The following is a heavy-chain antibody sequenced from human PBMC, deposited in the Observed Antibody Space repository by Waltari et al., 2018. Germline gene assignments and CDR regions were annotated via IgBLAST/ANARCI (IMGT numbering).Heavy chain of an antibody. V-gene: IGHV4-59*11. D-gene: IGHD2-21*01. CDR1: GGSISSHY. CDR3: ARMDCGGDCYSGY. Sequence: QVQLQESGPGLVKPSETLSLTCTVSGGSISSHYWSWIRQPPGKGLEWIGYIYYSGSTNDNPSLKSRVTISVDTSKNQFSLKLSSVTAADTAVYYCARMDCGGDCYSGYWGQGTLVTVSS. J-gene: IGHJ4*02. CDR2: IYYSGST.